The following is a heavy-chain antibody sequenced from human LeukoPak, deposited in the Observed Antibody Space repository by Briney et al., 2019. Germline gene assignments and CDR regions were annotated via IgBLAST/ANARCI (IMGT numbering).Heavy chain of an antibody. Sequence: ASVKVSCKVSGYTLTELSMHWVRQAPGKGLEWMGGFGPEDGETIYAQKFQGRVTMTEDTSTDTAYMELSSLRSEDTAVYYCATGVIKYYYYGMDVWGQGTTVTVSS. V-gene: IGHV1-24*01. CDR1: GYTLTELS. D-gene: IGHD2-21*01. CDR3: ATGVIKYYYYGMDV. CDR2: FGPEDGET. J-gene: IGHJ6*02.